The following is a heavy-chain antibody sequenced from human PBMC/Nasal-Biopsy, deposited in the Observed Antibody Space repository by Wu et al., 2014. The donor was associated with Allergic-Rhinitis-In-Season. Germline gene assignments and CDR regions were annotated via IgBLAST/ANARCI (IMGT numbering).Heavy chain of an antibody. V-gene: IGHV4-61*02. CDR3: ARDSISRDGYNFVY. J-gene: IGHJ4*02. CDR1: GGSISSGSYY. D-gene: IGHD5-24*01. Sequence: TLSLTCTVSGGSISSGSYYWSWIRQPAGKGLEWIGRIYTSGSTNYNPSLKSRVTMSVDTSKNQFSLKLSSVTAADTAVYYCARDSISRDGYNFVYWGQGTLVTVSS. CDR2: IYTSGST.